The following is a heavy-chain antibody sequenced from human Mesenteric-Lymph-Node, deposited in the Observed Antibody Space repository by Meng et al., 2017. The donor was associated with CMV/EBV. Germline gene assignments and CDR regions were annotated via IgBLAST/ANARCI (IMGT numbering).Heavy chain of an antibody. CDR1: GGSISTYY. CDR3: ARGYSSGFVAG. D-gene: IGHD6-19*01. Sequence: SETLSLTCTVSGGSISTYYWSWIRQPPGKGLEWIGDIYYSGSTNYNPSLKTRVTIAVDTSKNQFSLKLSSVTAADTAVYYCARGYSSGFVAGWGQGTMVTVSS. V-gene: IGHV4-59*01. CDR2: IYYSGST. J-gene: IGHJ3*01.